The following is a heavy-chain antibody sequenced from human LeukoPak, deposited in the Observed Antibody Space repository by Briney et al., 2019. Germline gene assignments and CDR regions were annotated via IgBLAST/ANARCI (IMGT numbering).Heavy chain of an antibody. D-gene: IGHD3-3*01. CDR3: ARGSYYDFWSGYYSDDAFDT. V-gene: IGHV3-23*01. Sequence: PGGSLRLSCAASGFTFSSYAMSWVRQAPGKGLEWVSAISGSGGSTYYADSVKGRFTISRDNSKNTLYLQMNSLRAEDTAVYYCARGSYYDFWSGYYSDDAFDTWGQGTMVTVSS. CDR2: ISGSGGST. CDR1: GFTFSSYA. J-gene: IGHJ3*02.